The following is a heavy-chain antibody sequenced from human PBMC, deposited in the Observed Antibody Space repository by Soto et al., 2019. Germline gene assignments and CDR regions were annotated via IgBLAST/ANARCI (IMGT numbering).Heavy chain of an antibody. CDR1: GFAFSSYG. CDR3: VSDRGYGYASVPYS. J-gene: IGHJ4*02. V-gene: IGHV3-30*03. D-gene: IGHD5-18*01. CDR2: ISYDGSLQ. Sequence: QAQLVESGGGVVQPGRSLRLSCAASGFAFSSYGMHWVRQAPGTGLEWVAVISYDGSLQHYADSVKGRFTISRDNSKNMVLLQMSSLRAEDTAVYYCVSDRGYGYASVPYSWGQGTLVSVSS.